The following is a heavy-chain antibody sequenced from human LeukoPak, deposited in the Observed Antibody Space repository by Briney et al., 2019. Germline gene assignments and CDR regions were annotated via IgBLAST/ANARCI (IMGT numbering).Heavy chain of an antibody. Sequence: GGSLRLSCAASGFRFSGYWMSWVRQAPGKGLEWVANIKEDGSEKYYVDSVRGRFTISRDNAKNSLYLQVKSLRAEDTAVYYCARPYRYGDYASFDNWGQGTLVTVTS. V-gene: IGHV3-7*05. J-gene: IGHJ4*02. CDR2: IKEDGSEK. CDR3: ARPYRYGDYASFDN. D-gene: IGHD4-17*01. CDR1: GFRFSGYW.